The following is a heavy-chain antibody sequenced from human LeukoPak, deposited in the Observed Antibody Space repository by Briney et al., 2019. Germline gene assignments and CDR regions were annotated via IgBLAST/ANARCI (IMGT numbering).Heavy chain of an antibody. CDR3: ARGIGAFDI. J-gene: IGHJ3*02. Sequence: GGSRRPYSAASEITVSSNYTSWVRQAPGKGLEWVSVIYSGGSTYYADSVKGRFTISRHNSKNTLYLQMNSLRAEDTAVYYCARGIGAFDIWGQGTMVTVSS. D-gene: IGHD2-21*01. V-gene: IGHV3-53*04. CDR1: EITVSSNY. CDR2: IYSGGST.